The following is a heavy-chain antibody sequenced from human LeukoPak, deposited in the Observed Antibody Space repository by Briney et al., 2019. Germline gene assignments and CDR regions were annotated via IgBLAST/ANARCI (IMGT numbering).Heavy chain of an antibody. CDR3: ARVVRDTAMNYYFDY. CDR2: IYYSGST. Sequence: SETLSLTCTVSGGSISSYYWSWIRQPPGKGLEWIGYIYYSGSTNYNPSLKSRVTISVDTSKNQFSLKLSSVTAADTAVYYCARVVRDTAMNYYFDYWGQGTLVTVSS. V-gene: IGHV4-59*01. D-gene: IGHD5-18*01. CDR1: GGSISSYY. J-gene: IGHJ4*02.